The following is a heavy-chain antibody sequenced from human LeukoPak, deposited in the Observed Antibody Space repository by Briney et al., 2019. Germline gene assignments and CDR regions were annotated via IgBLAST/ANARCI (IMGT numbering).Heavy chain of an antibody. CDR3: ARGHEVLRFLEWSTATDYGMDV. CDR1: GGTFSSYA. CDR2: IIPILGIA. D-gene: IGHD3-3*01. J-gene: IGHJ6*02. Sequence: ASVKVSCKASGGTFSSYAISWVRQAPGHGLEWMGRIIPILGIANHAQKFQGRVTITADKSTSTAYMELSSLRSEDTAVYYCARGHEVLRFLEWSTATDYGMDVWGQGTTVTVSS. V-gene: IGHV1-69*04.